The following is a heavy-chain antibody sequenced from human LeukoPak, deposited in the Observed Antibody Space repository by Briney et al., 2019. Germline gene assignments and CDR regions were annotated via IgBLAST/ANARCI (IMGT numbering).Heavy chain of an antibody. J-gene: IGHJ6*02. Sequence: PGGSLRLSCAASGFTFSSYAMHWVRQAPGKGLEWVAVISYDGSNTYYADSVKGRFTISRDNSKNTLYLQMNSLRAEDTAVYYCARDYYYDSSGYYQPHYYYYYGMDVWGQGTTVTVSS. CDR2: ISYDGSNT. CDR1: GFTFSSYA. D-gene: IGHD3-22*01. CDR3: ARDYYYDSSGYYQPHYYYYYGMDV. V-gene: IGHV3-30-3*01.